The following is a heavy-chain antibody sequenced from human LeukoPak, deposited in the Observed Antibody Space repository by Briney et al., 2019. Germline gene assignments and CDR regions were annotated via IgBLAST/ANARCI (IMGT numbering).Heavy chain of an antibody. J-gene: IGHJ4*02. V-gene: IGHV1-46*01. D-gene: IGHD2-2*01. CDR2: INPSGGST. Sequence: ASVKVSCKASGYTFTSYYMHWVRQAPGQGLEWMGIINPSGGSTSYAQKFQGRVTMTRDTSTSTVYMELSSLRSDDTAVYYCARETVAAAIPYWGQGTLVIVSS. CDR1: GYTFTSYY. CDR3: ARETVAAAIPY.